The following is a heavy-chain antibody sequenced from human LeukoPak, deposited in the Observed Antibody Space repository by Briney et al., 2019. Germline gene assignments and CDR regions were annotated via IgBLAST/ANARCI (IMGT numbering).Heavy chain of an antibody. V-gene: IGHV4-4*07. D-gene: IGHD2-15*01. CDR3: AREGGHCSGGSCYSVLYYYYMDV. CDR1: GGSFSGYY. Sequence: SETLSLTCAVYGGSFSGYYWSWIRQPPGKGLEWIGRIYTIGSTKYNPSLKSRATMSLDTSKNHFSLKLSSVTAADTAVYYCAREGGHCSGGSCYSVLYYYYMDVWGKGTTVTVSS. J-gene: IGHJ6*03. CDR2: IYTIGST.